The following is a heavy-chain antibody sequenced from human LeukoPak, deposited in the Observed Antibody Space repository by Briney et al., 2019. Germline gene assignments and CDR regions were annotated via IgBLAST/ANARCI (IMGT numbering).Heavy chain of an antibody. CDR2: INHSGST. CDR3: ATSGYCSGGSYSNNWFDP. Sequence: SETLSLTCAVYGGSFSGYYWSWIRQPPGKGLEWIGEINHSGSTNYNPSLKSRVTISVDTPKNQFSLKLSSVTAADTAVYYCATSGYCSGGSYSNNWFDPWGQGTLVTVSS. V-gene: IGHV4-34*01. CDR1: GGSFSGYY. D-gene: IGHD2-15*01. J-gene: IGHJ5*02.